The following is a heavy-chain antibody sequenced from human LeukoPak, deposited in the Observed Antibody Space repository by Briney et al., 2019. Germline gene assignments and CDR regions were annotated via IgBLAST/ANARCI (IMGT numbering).Heavy chain of an antibody. D-gene: IGHD2-8*02. Sequence: PGRSLRLSCAASGFTFNNYGMHWVRQAPGKGLEWVAVIWYDGSNKYYADSVKGRFTISRDNSKNTLYLQMNSLRAEDTAVYYCARAWSYWGQGTLVTVSS. J-gene: IGHJ4*02. CDR2: IWYDGSNK. CDR3: ARAWSY. CDR1: GFTFNNYG. V-gene: IGHV3-33*01.